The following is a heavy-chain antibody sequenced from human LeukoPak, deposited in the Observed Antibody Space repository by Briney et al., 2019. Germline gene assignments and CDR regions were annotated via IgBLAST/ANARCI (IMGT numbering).Heavy chain of an antibody. D-gene: IGHD3-22*01. CDR2: INQGGSQG. Sequence: SGGSLRLSCAASGFTFSGYWMSWVRQAPGKGLEWVANINQGGSQGSSVDSVKGRFTISRENAKNSLYLQTNSLRAEDTAVYYCARDRYYDSRPSRQYGMDVWGQGTTVTVS. CDR3: ARDRYYDSRPSRQYGMDV. V-gene: IGHV3-7*04. J-gene: IGHJ6*02. CDR1: GFTFSGYW.